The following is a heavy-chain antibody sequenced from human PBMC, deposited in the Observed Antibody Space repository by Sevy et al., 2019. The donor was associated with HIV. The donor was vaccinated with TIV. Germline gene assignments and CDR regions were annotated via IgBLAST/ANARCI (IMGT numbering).Heavy chain of an antibody. Sequence: GGSLRLSCAASGFTFSSYAMHCVRQAPGKGLEWVAVISYDGSNKYYADSVKGRFTISRDNSKNTLYLQMNSLRAEDTAVCYSASGDVDTAMATTWYYYGMDVWGQGTMVTVSS. J-gene: IGHJ6*02. V-gene: IGHV3-30-3*01. D-gene: IGHD5-18*01. CDR2: ISYDGSNK. CDR1: GFTFSSYA. CDR3: ASGDVDTAMATTWYYYGMDV.